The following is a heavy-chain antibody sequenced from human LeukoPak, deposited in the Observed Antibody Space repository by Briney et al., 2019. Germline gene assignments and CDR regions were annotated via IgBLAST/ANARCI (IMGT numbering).Heavy chain of an antibody. CDR2: INWDGSST. J-gene: IGHJ4*02. CDR1: GFTFSGYW. D-gene: IGHD6-6*01. V-gene: IGHV3-74*01. Sequence: GGSLRLSCAASGFTFSGYWMHWVRQAPGKGLEWVSRINWDGSSTCYADSVKGRFTISRDNAKNSLYLQMNSLRTEDTAVYYCARPRRHHSSFHLKTSYYFDSWGQGTLVTVSS. CDR3: ARPRRHHSSFHLKTSYYFDS.